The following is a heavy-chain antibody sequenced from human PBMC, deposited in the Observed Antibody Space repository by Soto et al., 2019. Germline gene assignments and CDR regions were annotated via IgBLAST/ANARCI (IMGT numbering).Heavy chain of an antibody. J-gene: IGHJ6*02. CDR2: IWYDGSNK. CDR3: ARDMEYVDIVSTIVHHYSVSARVV. D-gene: IGHD5-12*01. V-gene: IGHV3-33*01. CDR1: GFTFSRHG. Sequence: QVQVVESGGGVVQPGRSLRLSCAVSGFTFSRHGMHWVRQAPGKGLEWVAFIWYDGSNKLYGESVKGRFTVSRDDFKITVYLQMKNLRADDTAIYYCARDMEYVDIVSTIVHHYSVSARVVWGQGSTVTVSS.